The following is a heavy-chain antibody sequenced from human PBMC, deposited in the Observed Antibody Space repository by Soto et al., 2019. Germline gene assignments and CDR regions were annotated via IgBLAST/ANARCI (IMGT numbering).Heavy chain of an antibody. CDR2: IYYSGST. J-gene: IGHJ6*02. V-gene: IGHV4-30-4*01. CDR3: ARADSAPRRYYCYCMDV. D-gene: IGHD2-21*01. CDR1: GGSISSGDYY. Sequence: QVQLQESGPGLVKPSQTLSLTCTVSGGSISSGDYYCSWIRQPPGKGLEWIGYIYYSGSTYYNPSLKSRVTISVDTSKNQLSLKLSSVTAADTAVYYCARADSAPRRYYCYCMDVCGQGPTVTVSS.